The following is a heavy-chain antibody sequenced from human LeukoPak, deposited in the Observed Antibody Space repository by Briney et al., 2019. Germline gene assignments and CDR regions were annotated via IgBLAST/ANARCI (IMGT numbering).Heavy chain of an antibody. V-gene: IGHV3-21*04. CDR3: ARGTYYYESSGYLARLNWFDP. J-gene: IGHJ5*02. D-gene: IGHD3-22*01. CDR2: ISSSSSYI. Sequence: GGSLRLSCAASGFTFSSYSMNWVRQAPGKGLEWVSSISSSSSYIYYADSVKGRFTISRDNSKNTLYLQMNSLRAEDTAVYYCARGTYYYESSGYLARLNWFDPWGQGTLVTVSS. CDR1: GFTFSSYS.